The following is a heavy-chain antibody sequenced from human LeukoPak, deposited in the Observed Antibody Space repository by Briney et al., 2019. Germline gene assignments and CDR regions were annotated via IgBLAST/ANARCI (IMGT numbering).Heavy chain of an antibody. CDR1: GYTFTSYG. Sequence: ASVKVSCKASGYTFTSYGISWVRQAPGQGLEWMGWISAYNGNTNYAQKLQGRVTMTTDTSTSTAYMELRSLRSDDTAVCYCARDLAAHSYGTPFDYWGQGTLVTVSS. J-gene: IGHJ4*02. D-gene: IGHD5-18*01. V-gene: IGHV1-18*01. CDR2: ISAYNGNT. CDR3: ARDLAAHSYGTPFDY.